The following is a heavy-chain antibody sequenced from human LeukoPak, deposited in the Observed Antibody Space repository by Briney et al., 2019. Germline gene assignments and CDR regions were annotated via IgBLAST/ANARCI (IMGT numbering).Heavy chain of an antibody. CDR1: GFTFSSYW. D-gene: IGHD5-18*01. CDR2: IKQDGSEK. Sequence: PGGSLRLSCAASGFTFSSYWMSWDRQAPGKGLEWVANIKQDGSEKYYVDSVKGRFTISRDNAKNSLYLQMNSLRAEDTAVYYCARDVVIAMAGHYYGMDVWGQGTTVTVSS. J-gene: IGHJ6*02. CDR3: ARDVVIAMAGHYYGMDV. V-gene: IGHV3-7*03.